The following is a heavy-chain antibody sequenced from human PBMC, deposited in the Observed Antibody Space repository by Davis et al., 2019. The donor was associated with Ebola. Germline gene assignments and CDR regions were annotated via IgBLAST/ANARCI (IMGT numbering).Heavy chain of an antibody. D-gene: IGHD2-21*02. Sequence: PSETLSLTCAVSGDSISRGNWWTWVRQPPGKGLEWIGEIYPSGSTNYNPSLKSRVTISVDTSKNQLYLKLSSVTAADTAVYYCARDRGGRVETASSRTEYYYYMDVWGKGTTVTVS. CDR2: IYPSGST. V-gene: IGHV4-4*02. J-gene: IGHJ6*03. CDR3: ARDRGGRVETASSRTEYYYYMDV. CDR1: GDSISRGNW.